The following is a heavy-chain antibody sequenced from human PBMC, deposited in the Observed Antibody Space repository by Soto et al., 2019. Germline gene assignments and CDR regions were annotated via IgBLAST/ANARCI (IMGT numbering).Heavy chain of an antibody. D-gene: IGHD4-17*01. V-gene: IGHV1-18*01. CDR2: ISAYNGNT. CDR3: ARGTTVTTRYYYYYYMDV. J-gene: IGHJ6*03. Sequence: ASVKVSCKASGYTFTSYGISWVRQAPGQRLEWMGWISAYNGNTNYAQKLQGRVTMTTDTSTSTAYMELRSLRSDDTAVYYCARGTTVTTRYYYYYYMDVWGKGTTVTVSS. CDR1: GYTFTSYG.